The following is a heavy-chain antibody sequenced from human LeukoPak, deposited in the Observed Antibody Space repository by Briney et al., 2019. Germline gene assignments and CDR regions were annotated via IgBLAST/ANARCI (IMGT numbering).Heavy chain of an antibody. CDR1: GYSFTSYW. D-gene: IGHD3-10*01. Sequence: GESLKISCKGSGYSFTSYWIGWVRQMPGKGLEWMGIIYPGDSDTRYSPSFQGQVTISADTSISPAYLQWSSLKASDTAMYYCARTGHGSGSYYNEDYWGQGTLVTVSS. CDR2: IYPGDSDT. J-gene: IGHJ4*02. V-gene: IGHV5-51*01. CDR3: ARTGHGSGSYYNEDY.